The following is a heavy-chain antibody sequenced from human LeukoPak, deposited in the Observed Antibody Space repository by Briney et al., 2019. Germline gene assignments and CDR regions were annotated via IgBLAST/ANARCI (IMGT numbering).Heavy chain of an antibody. CDR2: ISGSGAST. J-gene: IGHJ4*02. CDR3: AKSRSSSSTSCYNY. CDR1: GFTFSSSA. D-gene: IGHD2-2*02. Sequence: PGGSLRLSCAASGFTFSSSAMSWVRQVPGKGLEWVSAISGSGASTYYADSVKDRFTLSRDDSKNTLYLQMNSLRAEDTAVYYCAKSRSSSSTSCYNYWGQGTLVTVSS. V-gene: IGHV3-23*01.